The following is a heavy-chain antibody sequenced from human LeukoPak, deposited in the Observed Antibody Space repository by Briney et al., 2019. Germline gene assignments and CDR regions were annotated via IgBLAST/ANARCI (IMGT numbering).Heavy chain of an antibody. CDR2: IFPSGGEI. D-gene: IGHD2-8*02. CDR1: GFTFSTFA. CDR3: ATYRQVLLPFES. Sequence: GGSLRLSCAASGFTFSTFAMIWVRQPPGKGLEWVSSIFPSGGEIHYADSVRGRFTVSRDNSKSTLSLQMNSLRAEDTAINYCATYRQVLLPFESWGQGTLVTVSS. J-gene: IGHJ4*02. V-gene: IGHV3-23*01.